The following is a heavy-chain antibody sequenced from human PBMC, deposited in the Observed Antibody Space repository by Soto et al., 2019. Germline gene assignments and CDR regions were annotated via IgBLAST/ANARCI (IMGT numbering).Heavy chain of an antibody. Sequence: ASVKVSCKASGYTFTSYDINWARQATGQGLEWMGWMNPNSGNTGYVQKFQGRVTMTRNTSISTAYMELSSLRSEDTAVYYCATHSSSSGGSYYFDYWGQGTLVTVSS. D-gene: IGHD6-6*01. CDR2: MNPNSGNT. J-gene: IGHJ4*02. CDR1: GYTFTSYD. V-gene: IGHV1-8*01. CDR3: ATHSSSSGGSYYFDY.